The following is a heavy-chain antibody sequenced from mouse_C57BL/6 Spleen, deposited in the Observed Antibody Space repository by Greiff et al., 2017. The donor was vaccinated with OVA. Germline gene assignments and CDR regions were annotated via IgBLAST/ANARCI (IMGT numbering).Heavy chain of an antibody. CDR2: IDPANGNT. D-gene: IGHD2-3*01. J-gene: IGHJ4*01. V-gene: IGHV14-3*01. CDR1: GFNIKNTY. Sequence: VQLKESVAELVRPGASVKLSCTASGFNIKNTYMHWVKQRPEQGLEWIGRIDPANGNTKYAPKFQGKATITADTSSNTAYLQLSSLTSEDTAIYYCVVIYDGYYGAMDYWGQGTSVTVSS. CDR3: VVIYDGYYGAMDY.